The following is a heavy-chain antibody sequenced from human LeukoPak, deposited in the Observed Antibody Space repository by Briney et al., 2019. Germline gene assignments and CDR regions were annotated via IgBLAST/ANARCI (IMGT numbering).Heavy chain of an antibody. D-gene: IGHD6-6*01. CDR3: AREGYSSSFGLDV. Sequence: SQTLSLTCTVSGGSISSGSYYWSWIRQPAGKGLEWIGRIYTSGSTNYNPSLKSRVTISVDTSKNQFSLKLSSVTAADTAVYYCAREGYSSSFGLDVWGKGTTVTVSS. J-gene: IGHJ6*04. CDR1: GGSISSGSYY. V-gene: IGHV4-61*02. CDR2: IYTSGST.